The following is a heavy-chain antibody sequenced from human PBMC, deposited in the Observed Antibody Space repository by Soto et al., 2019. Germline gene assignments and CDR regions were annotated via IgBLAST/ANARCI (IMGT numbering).Heavy chain of an antibody. CDR3: ARDVHAGFTHYFDP. D-gene: IGHD2-8*01. CDR2: TSYDRKA. CDR1: GGSVASCR. J-gene: IGHJ5*02. V-gene: IGHV4-59*02. Sequence: SETLSLTCFVSGGSVASCRWRWFRQFGGTRMGWMAYTSYDRKANYNPSLQSRVTISLATSKNQLSLKLTSISAAATAVYYCARDVHAGFTHYFDPWGQGTLVTVSS.